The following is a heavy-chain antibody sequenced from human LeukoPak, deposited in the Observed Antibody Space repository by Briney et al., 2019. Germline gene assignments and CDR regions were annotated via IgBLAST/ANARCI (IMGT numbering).Heavy chain of an antibody. J-gene: IGHJ4*02. CDR2: ISHSGTT. Sequence: PSETLSPTCTVSGYSINSGYFWGWIRQPPGKGLEWIGSISHSGTTYYNPSLKSRITISQDTSKNQFSLKVSSVTAADAAAYYCTREEGGTTVDYWGQGTLVTVSS. D-gene: IGHD1-1*01. CDR1: GYSINSGYF. CDR3: TREEGGTTVDY. V-gene: IGHV4-38-2*02.